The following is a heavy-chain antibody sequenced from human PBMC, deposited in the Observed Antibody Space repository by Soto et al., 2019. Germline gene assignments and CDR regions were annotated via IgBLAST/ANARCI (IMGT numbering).Heavy chain of an antibody. J-gene: IGHJ6*03. CDR3: ARRGYGSRWPNVYMDV. Sequence: EAQLVESGGGLVQPGGSLRLSCAAYGFTFSNYEMHWVRQAPGKGLEYVSGISNNGAHTDYAKSVKGRFTISRDNSENTLYLQMGSLRAEDMALYYCARRGYGSRWPNVYMDVWGKGTTVTVFS. V-gene: IGHV3-64*01. CDR2: ISNNGAHT. D-gene: IGHD6-13*01. CDR1: GFTFSNYE.